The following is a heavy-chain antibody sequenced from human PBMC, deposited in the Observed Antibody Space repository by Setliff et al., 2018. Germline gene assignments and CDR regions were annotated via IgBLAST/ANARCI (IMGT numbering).Heavy chain of an antibody. D-gene: IGHD1-26*01. CDR3: ARAPPNRYSGSYEYFYMDV. CDR2: IYYGGTT. CDR1: GASISSYY. Sequence: SETLSLTCTVSGASISSYYWSWIRQPPGKGLEWIGYIYYGGTTNYNPSLKSRVTLSVDTSNNQFSLKVSSVTAADTAVYYCARAPPNRYSGSYEYFYMDVWGKGTTVTVSS. J-gene: IGHJ6*03. V-gene: IGHV4-59*08.